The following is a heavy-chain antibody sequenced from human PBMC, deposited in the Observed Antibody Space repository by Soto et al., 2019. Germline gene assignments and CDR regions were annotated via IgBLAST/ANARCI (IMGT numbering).Heavy chain of an antibody. CDR3: ARHGYSYGGGYFDY. CDR1: GFPFDDYG. J-gene: IGHJ4*02. Sequence: GGSLRLSCAASGFPFDDYGVSWVRQAPGKGLEWVSGINWNGGSTGYADSVRGRFTISRDNAKNSLYLQMNSLRAEDTALYYCARHGYSYGGGYFDYWGQGTLVTVSS. V-gene: IGHV3-20*04. CDR2: INWNGGST. D-gene: IGHD5-18*01.